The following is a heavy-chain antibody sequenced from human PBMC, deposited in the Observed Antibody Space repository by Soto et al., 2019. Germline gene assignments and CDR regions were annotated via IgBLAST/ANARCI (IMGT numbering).Heavy chain of an antibody. CDR3: ARDGHKWDFDY. V-gene: IGHV1-46*01. D-gene: IGHD1-26*01. J-gene: IGHJ4*02. CDR2: INPSDSST. CDR1: GYTFTSYY. Sequence: QVHLVQSGAEVKKPGASVQVSCKASGYTFTSYYIHWVRQAPGQGLEWMGRINPSDSSTIYAQNFQGRVTVTRDTSTCTVYMELSTLRSDDTAVYYCARDGHKWDFDYWGQGTLVTVSS.